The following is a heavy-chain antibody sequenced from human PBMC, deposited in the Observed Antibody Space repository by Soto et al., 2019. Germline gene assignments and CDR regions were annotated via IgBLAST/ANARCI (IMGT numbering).Heavy chain of an antibody. CDR3: ARDRLGYCSGGSCYLFDY. V-gene: IGHV1-3*01. Sequence: ASVKVSCKASGYTFTSYAMHWVRQAPGQRLEWMGWINAGNGNTKYSQKFQGRVTITRDTSASTAYMELSSLRSEDTAVYYCARDRLGYCSGGSCYLFDYWGQGTLVTVSS. D-gene: IGHD2-15*01. CDR1: GYTFTSYA. CDR2: INAGNGNT. J-gene: IGHJ4*02.